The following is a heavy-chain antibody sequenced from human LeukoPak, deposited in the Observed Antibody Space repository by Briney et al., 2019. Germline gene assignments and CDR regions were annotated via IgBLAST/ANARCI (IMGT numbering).Heavy chain of an antibody. D-gene: IGHD5-12*01. CDR3: ARAVVATANDGY. Sequence: ASVKVSCKASGYTFTGYYMHWMRQAPGQGLEWMGWINPNSGGTNYAQKFQGRVTMTRDTSISTAYMELSRLRSDDTAVYYCARAVVATANDGYWGQGTLVTVSS. J-gene: IGHJ4*02. CDR2: INPNSGGT. CDR1: GYTFTGYY. V-gene: IGHV1-2*02.